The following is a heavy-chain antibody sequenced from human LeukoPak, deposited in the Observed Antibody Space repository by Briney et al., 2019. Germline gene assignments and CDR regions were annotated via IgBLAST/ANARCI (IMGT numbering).Heavy chain of an antibody. Sequence: PGGSLRLSCAASGFTFSDYYMSWIRQAPGKGLEWVSYISSSGSTIYYGDSVKGRFTISRDNAKNSLYLQMNSLRAEDTAVYYCARDAPSYCSSTSCYNDYWGQGTLVTVSS. J-gene: IGHJ4*02. V-gene: IGHV3-11*04. CDR3: ARDAPSYCSSTSCYNDY. CDR2: ISSSGSTI. CDR1: GFTFSDYY. D-gene: IGHD2-2*02.